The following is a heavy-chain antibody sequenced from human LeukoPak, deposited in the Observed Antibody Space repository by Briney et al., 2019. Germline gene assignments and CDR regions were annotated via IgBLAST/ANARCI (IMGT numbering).Heavy chain of an antibody. CDR3: ARNTGTTWYGYYFDS. Sequence: GGSLRLSCAASGFTFDDYGMSWVRQAPGKGLEWVSGINWNGDSTGYVESVKGRFTISRDNAKNSLYLQMNSLRAEDTAFYYCARNTGTTWYGYYFDSWGQGTLVTVSS. V-gene: IGHV3-20*04. CDR1: GFTFDDYG. J-gene: IGHJ4*02. CDR2: INWNGDST. D-gene: IGHD6-13*01.